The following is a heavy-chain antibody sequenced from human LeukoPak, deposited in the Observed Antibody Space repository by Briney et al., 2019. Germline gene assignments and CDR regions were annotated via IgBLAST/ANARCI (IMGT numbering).Heavy chain of an antibody. CDR2: IYYSGST. D-gene: IGHD2-2*01. CDR3: ARDTASTSWKYYGMDV. V-gene: IGHV4-59*01. CDR1: GGSISSYC. J-gene: IGHJ6*02. Sequence: SETLSLTCTVSGGSISSYCWSWIRQPPGKGLEWIGYIYYSGSTNYNPSLKSRVTISVDTSKNQFSLKLSPVTAADTAVYYCARDTASTSWKYYGMDVWGQGTTVTVSS.